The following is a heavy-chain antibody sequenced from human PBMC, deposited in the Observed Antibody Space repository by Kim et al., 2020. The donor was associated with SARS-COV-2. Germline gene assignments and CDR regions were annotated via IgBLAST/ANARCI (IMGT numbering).Heavy chain of an antibody. Sequence: GGSLRLSCAASGFTFDDYAMHWVRQAPGKGLEWVSGISWNSGSIGYADSVKGRFTISRDNAKNSLYLQMNSLRAEDTALYYCAKGGLLWFGELFGAFDI. CDR3: AKGGLLWFGELFGAFDI. D-gene: IGHD3-10*01. V-gene: IGHV3-9*01. CDR1: GFTFDDYA. J-gene: IGHJ3*02. CDR2: ISWNSGSI.